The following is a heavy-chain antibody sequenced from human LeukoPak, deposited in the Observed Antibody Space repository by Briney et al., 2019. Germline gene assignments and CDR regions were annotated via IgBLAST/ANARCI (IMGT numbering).Heavy chain of an antibody. CDR3: ARARWLPSPFDY. Sequence: SETLSLTCAVYGGSFSGYYWSWIRQPPGKGLEWIGEINHSGSTNYNPSLKSRVTISVDTSKNQFSLKLSSVTAADTAVYYCARARWLPSPFDYWGQGTLVTVSS. J-gene: IGHJ4*02. CDR1: GGSFSGYY. V-gene: IGHV4-34*01. CDR2: INHSGST. D-gene: IGHD5-24*01.